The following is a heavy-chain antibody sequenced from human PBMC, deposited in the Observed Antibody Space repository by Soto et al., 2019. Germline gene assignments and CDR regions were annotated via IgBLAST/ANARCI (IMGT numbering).Heavy chain of an antibody. V-gene: IGHV1-69*06. CDR1: GRIFSSFP. D-gene: IGHD5-18*01. CDR2: VISASGSV. J-gene: IGHJ1*01. CDR3: AGVGSRDAYNYVLDH. Sequence: QVQVVQSGAEVKKPGSSVKISCKASGRIFSSFPTSWVRQVPGQGLEWMGGVISASGSVTYAPKFQGRVTITGVNSAGIGYMELTSLTSEETANYYCAGVGSRDAYNYVLDHWGPGTMVTVSS.